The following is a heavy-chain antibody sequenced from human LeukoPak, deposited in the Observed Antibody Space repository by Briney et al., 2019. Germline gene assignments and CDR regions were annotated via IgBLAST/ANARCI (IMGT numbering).Heavy chain of an antibody. D-gene: IGHD3-9*01. CDR2: INHSGST. V-gene: IGHV4-34*08. J-gene: IGHJ4*02. Sequence: SETLSLTCGVYGATFSAYYWTWIRQPPGKGLEWIGEINHSGSTSHNPSLSSRVTISGDKSKHQFSLKLTSMTAADTGVYYCAIADYDISTGFQKMLDYWGQGSLVVVSS. CDR1: GATFSAYY. CDR3: AIADYDISTGFQKMLDY.